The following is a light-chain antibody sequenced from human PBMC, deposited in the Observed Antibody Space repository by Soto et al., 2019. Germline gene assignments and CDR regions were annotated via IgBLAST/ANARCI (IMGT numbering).Light chain of an antibody. J-gene: IGKJ2*01. CDR2: DAT. CDR1: QTISSS. V-gene: IGKV1-5*01. CDR3: QQHNDYTPVT. Sequence: DIQMTQSPSTLSASVGDRVTITCRASQTISSSLACYQHKPGKAPKLLIFDATTLQSGVPSRFSGSGFGTEFTLTITGLQPDDFATYYCQQHNDYTPVTFGQGTKLEIK.